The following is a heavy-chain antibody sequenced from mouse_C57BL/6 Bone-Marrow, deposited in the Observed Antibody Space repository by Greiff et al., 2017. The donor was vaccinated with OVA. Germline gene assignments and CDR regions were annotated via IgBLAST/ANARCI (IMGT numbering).Heavy chain of an antibody. CDR1: GYSITSGYY. Sequence: EVQLQQSGPGLVKPSQSLSLTCSVTGYSITSGYYWNWIRQFPGNKLEWMGYISYDGSNNYNPSLKNRISITRDTSKNQFFLKLNSVTTEDTATYYCATYSNSFDYWGQGTTLTVSS. CDR2: ISYDGSN. CDR3: ATYSNSFDY. V-gene: IGHV3-6*01. J-gene: IGHJ2*01. D-gene: IGHD2-5*01.